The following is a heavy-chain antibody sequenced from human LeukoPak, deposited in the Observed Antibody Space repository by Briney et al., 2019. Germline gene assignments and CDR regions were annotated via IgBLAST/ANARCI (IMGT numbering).Heavy chain of an antibody. CDR2: IYYSGST. D-gene: IGHD3-22*01. J-gene: IGHJ4*02. V-gene: IGHV4-30-4*01. Sequence: SETLSLTCTVSGGSISSGDYYWSWIRQPPGKGLEWIGYIYYSGSTYYDPSLKSRVTISVDTSKNQFSLKLSSVTAADTAVYYCALTYYYDSSGYYFDYWGQGTLVTVSS. CDR1: GGSISSGDYY. CDR3: ALTYYYDSSGYYFDY.